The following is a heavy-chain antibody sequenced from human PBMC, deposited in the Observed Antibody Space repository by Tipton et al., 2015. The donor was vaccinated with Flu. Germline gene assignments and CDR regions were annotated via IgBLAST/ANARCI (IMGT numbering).Heavy chain of an antibody. J-gene: IGHJ5*02. Sequence: LRLSCTVSGGSISSYYWSWIRQPPGKGLEWIGYIYYSGSTNYNPSLKSRVTISVDTSKNQFSLKLSSVTAADTAVYYCAREGSGRYRNWFDPWGPGTLVTVSS. V-gene: IGHV4-59*01. CDR1: GGSISSYY. D-gene: IGHD6-19*01. CDR2: IYYSGST. CDR3: AREGSGRYRNWFDP.